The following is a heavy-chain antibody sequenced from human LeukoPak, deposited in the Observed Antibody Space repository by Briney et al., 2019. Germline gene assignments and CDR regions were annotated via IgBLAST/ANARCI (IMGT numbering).Heavy chain of an antibody. V-gene: IGHV3-64D*09. CDR3: IKDRTGTYPFDY. CDR1: GFTLSSYS. D-gene: IGHD1-7*01. J-gene: IGHJ4*02. Sequence: PGGSLRLSCSASGFTLSSYSMHWVRQAPGKGLEYVSTSGGATYYADSVKGRFTISRDNAKNTLYLQMSSLRAEDTAVYYCIKDRTGTYPFDYWGQGTLVTVSS. CDR2: SGGAT.